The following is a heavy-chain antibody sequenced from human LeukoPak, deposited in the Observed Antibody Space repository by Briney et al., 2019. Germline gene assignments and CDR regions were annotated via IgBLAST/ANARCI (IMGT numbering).Heavy chain of an antibody. J-gene: IGHJ5*02. CDR1: GFTFSSYA. D-gene: IGHD4-17*01. CDR3: AKELYGDHVGWFDP. V-gene: IGHV3-23*01. Sequence: GSLSLSCAASGFTFSSYAMSGVRQAPGKGLEGVSAISGSGGSTYYADSVKGRFTISRDNSKNTLYLQMNSLRAEDTAVYYCAKELYGDHVGWFDPWGQGTLVTVSS. CDR2: ISGSGGST.